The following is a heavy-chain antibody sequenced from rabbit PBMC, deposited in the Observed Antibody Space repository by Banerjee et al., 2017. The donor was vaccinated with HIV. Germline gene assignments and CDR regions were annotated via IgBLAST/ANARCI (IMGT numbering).Heavy chain of an antibody. CDR2: IYAGSSDSS. CDR1: GFSFRYNYV. J-gene: IGHJ6*01. Sequence: QEQLEESGGDLVKPEGSLTLTCTASGFSFRYNYVMRWVRQAPGKGLEWIACIYAGSSDSSYYAGWAKGPFTISKTSWTTVTLQMTSLTAADTATYFCARNGGMLDYKLWGPGTLVTVS. V-gene: IGHV1S45*01. CDR3: ARNGGMLDYKL. D-gene: IGHD6-1*01.